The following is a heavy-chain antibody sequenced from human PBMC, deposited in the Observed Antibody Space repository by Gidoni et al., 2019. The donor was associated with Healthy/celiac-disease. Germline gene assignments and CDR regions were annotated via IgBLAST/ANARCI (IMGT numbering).Heavy chain of an antibody. V-gene: IGHV3-33*01. D-gene: IGHD3-3*01. CDR1: GFTFSSYG. CDR3: AREGWFWSGFDY. J-gene: IGHJ4*02. CDR2: IWYDGSNK. Sequence: QVQLVESGGGVVQPGRSLRLSCAASGFTFSSYGMHWVRQAPGKGLEWVAVIWYDGSNKYYADSVKGRFTISRDNSKNTLYLQMNSLRAEDTAVYYCAREGWFWSGFDYWGQGTLVTVSS.